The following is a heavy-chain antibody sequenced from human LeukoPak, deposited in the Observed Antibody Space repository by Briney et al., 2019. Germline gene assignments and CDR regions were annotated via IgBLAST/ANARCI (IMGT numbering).Heavy chain of an antibody. CDR3: AKGEYSSSSVPLDAFDI. J-gene: IGHJ3*02. V-gene: IGHV3-9*01. CDR2: ISWNSGSI. D-gene: IGHD6-6*01. Sequence: GGSLRLSCAASGFSFDDYAMHWVRQAPGKGLEWVSDISWNSGSIGYADSVKGRFTISRDNAKNSLYLQMNSLRAEDTALYYCAKGEYSSSSVPLDAFDIWGQGTMVTVSS. CDR1: GFSFDDYA.